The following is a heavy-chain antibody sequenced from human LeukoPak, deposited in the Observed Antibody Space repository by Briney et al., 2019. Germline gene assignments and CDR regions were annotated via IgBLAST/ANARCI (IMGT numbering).Heavy chain of an antibody. CDR3: AVVPAAIGPNYGDYEDY. J-gene: IGHJ4*02. CDR2: IMPIFGTA. Sequence: ASVKVSGKASGRTFTSYAISWVRQAPGQGLEWMGGIMPIFGTADYAQKFQGRVTITADKSTSTAYMELSSLRSEDTAVYYCAVVPAAIGPNYGDYEDYWGQGTLVTVSS. D-gene: IGHD2-2*01. CDR1: GRTFTSYA. V-gene: IGHV1-69*06.